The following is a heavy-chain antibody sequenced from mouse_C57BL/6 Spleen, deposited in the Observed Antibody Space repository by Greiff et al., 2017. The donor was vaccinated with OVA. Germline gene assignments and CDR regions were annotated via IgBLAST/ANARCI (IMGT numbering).Heavy chain of an antibody. CDR2: ISGGGGNT. J-gene: IGHJ3*01. V-gene: IGHV5-9*01. CDR1: GFTFSSYT. CDR3: ARTTYYYGSSSWFAY. D-gene: IGHD1-1*01. Sequence: EVNLVESGGGLVKPGGSLKLSCAASGFTFSSYTMSWVRQTPEKRLEWVATISGGGGNTYYPDSVKGRFTISRDNAKNTLYLQMSSLRSEDTALYYCARTTYYYGSSSWFAYWGQGTLVTVSA.